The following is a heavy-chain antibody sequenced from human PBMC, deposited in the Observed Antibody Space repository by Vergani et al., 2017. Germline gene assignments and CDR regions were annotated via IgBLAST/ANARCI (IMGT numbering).Heavy chain of an antibody. J-gene: IGHJ5*02. V-gene: IGHV4-4*03. CDR3: ATSPSLWYSSSWFHP. Sequence: QVQLQESGPGLVKPPGTLSLTCAVSGGSISSSNWWSWFRQLPGKGLEWIGDIYHIGITNYNPSLKSRVTISVDKTKNLFSLNLSSVTAADTAVYYCATSPSLWYSSSWFHPWGQGTLVTVSS. CDR2: IYHIGIT. D-gene: IGHD6-13*01. CDR1: GGSISSSNW.